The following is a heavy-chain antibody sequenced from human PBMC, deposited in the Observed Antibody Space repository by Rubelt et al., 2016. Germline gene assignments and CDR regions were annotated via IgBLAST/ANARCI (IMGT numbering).Heavy chain of an antibody. V-gene: IGHV4-59*08. CDR3: ARHRGSSPVSPFVD. D-gene: IGHD1-26*01. Sequence: QVQLQESGPGLVKPSETLSLTCTVSGGSISSYYWSWIRQPPGKGLEWIGYIYYSGNTYYNPSLKSRVTISVDTSKNQFSLNLNVVTVADTAVYYCARHRGSSPVSPFVDWGQGTLVTVSS. J-gene: IGHJ4*02. CDR2: IYYSGNT. CDR1: GGSISSYY.